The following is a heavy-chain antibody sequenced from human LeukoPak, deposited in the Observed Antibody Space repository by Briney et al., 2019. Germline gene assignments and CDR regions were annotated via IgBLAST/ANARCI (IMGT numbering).Heavy chain of an antibody. CDR3: AKPRGFDY. D-gene: IGHD3-10*01. CDR2: ISFDGRKK. Sequence: GGSLRLSSAASGFTFSVYRMHWVPPGPGKGREGGADISFDGRKKYYTDSVRGTFTISTDNFTNTLYLHMKSVRAEDTSVYYCAKPRGFDYWGQGTLVTVSS. V-gene: IGHV3-30*18. J-gene: IGHJ4*02. CDR1: GFTFSVYR.